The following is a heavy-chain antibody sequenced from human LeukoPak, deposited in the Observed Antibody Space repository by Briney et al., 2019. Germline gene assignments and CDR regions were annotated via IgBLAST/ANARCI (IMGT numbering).Heavy chain of an antibody. J-gene: IGHJ4*02. CDR3: ARGNEWAFDY. Sequence: GGSRRPSRAPDASTSSSYCMHWVRQAPGRGLVWVSRINTDGSSRIYADSVKGRFTISRDNAKNTLYLQMNSLRAEDTAVYACARGNEWAFDYWAQGTLVTVSS. CDR2: INTDGSSR. V-gene: IGHV3-74*01. CDR1: ASTSSSYC. D-gene: IGHD1-26*01.